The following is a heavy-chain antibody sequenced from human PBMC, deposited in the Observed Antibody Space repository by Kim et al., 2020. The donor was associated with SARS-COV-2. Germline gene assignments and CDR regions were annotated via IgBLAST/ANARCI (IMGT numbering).Heavy chain of an antibody. Sequence: GGSLRLSWAASGFTFSDYYMTWIRQAPGKGLEWVSYISSSGTYTKYADSLKGRFTISRDNAKNSLYLQMNSLRADDAAVYYCARVPVGSSSWYYFDYWGQGTLVTVSS. CDR1: GFTFSDYY. CDR3: ARVPVGSSSWYYFDY. CDR2: ISSSGTYT. J-gene: IGHJ4*02. V-gene: IGHV3-11*05. D-gene: IGHD6-13*01.